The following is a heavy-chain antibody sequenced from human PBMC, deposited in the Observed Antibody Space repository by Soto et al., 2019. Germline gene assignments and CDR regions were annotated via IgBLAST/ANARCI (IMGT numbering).Heavy chain of an antibody. CDR2: IIPIFGTA. CDR3: ARDRTSIAAAGTSKPAFDYYYGMDV. Sequence: SVKVSCKASGGTFSSYAISWVRQAPGQGLEWMGGIIPIFGTANYAQKFQGRVTITADESTGTAYMELSSLRSEDTAVYYCARDRTSIAAAGTSKPAFDYYYGMDVWGQGTTVTVS. CDR1: GGTFSSYA. D-gene: IGHD6-13*01. V-gene: IGHV1-69*13. J-gene: IGHJ6*02.